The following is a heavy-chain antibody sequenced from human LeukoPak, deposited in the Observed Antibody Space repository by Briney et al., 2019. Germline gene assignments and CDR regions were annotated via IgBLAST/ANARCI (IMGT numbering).Heavy chain of an antibody. CDR1: GYFINNNYY. CDR3: ARVGGITMIVVLIGNAFDI. CDR2: IYHSGKT. Sequence: SETLSLTCTVSGYFINNNYYWDWIRQPPGKGLDWIASIYHSGKTYYNPALKSRVTISVDTSKNQFSLKLTSVTAADTAVYYCARVGGITMIVVLIGNAFDIWGQGTMVTVSS. J-gene: IGHJ3*02. D-gene: IGHD3-22*01. V-gene: IGHV4-38-2*02.